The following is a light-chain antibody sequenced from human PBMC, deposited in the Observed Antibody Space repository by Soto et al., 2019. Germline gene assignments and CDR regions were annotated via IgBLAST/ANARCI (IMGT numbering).Light chain of an antibody. CDR3: QQYGTSPQT. CDR2: AAS. J-gene: IGKJ1*01. CDR1: QSISYF. V-gene: IGKV1-39*01. Sequence: DIQMTQSPSSLSASVGYRVTITCRASQSISYFLNWYQQRQGKAPKLLIYAASSLRSGVPSRFSGSGSGTEFTLTISSLQSEDFAVYYCQQYGTSPQTFGQGTKVDIK.